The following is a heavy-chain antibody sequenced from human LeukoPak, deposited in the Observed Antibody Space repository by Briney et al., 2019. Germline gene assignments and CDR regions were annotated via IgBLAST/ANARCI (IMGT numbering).Heavy chain of an antibody. CDR3: ARGGRGYSYGELDY. V-gene: IGHV1-2*02. CDR2: INPNSGAT. Sequence: ASVKVSCKASGYIFTGYYLHWVRQAPGQGLEWMGWINPNSGATNYAQKFQGRVTMTRDTSISTAYMELSRLISDDTAMYYCARGGRGYSYGELDYWGQGTLVTVSS. D-gene: IGHD5-18*01. CDR1: GYIFTGYY. J-gene: IGHJ4*02.